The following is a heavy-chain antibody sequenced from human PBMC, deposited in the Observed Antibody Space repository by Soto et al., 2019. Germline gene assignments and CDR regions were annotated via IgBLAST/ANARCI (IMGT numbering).Heavy chain of an antibody. CDR1: GGSISSSSYY. CDR3: ARLSLYGTFDY. CDR2: IYYSGST. D-gene: IGHD1-1*01. V-gene: IGHV4-39*01. J-gene: IGHJ4*02. Sequence: SETLSLTCTVSGGSISSSSYYWGWIRQPPGKGLEWIGSIYYSGSTYYNPSLKSRVTISVDTSKNQFSLKLSSVTAADTAVFYCARLSLYGTFDYWGQGTLVTVSS.